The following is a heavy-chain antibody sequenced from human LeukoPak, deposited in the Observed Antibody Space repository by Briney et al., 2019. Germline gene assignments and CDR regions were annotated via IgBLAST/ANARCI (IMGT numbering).Heavy chain of an antibody. CDR3: ARGSADILDY. CDR1: GGSFSGYY. V-gene: IGHV4-34*01. Sequence: SETLSLTCAVYGGSFSGYYWSWIRQPPGEGLEWIGEINHSGSTNYNPSLKSRVTISVDTSKNQFSLKLSSVTAADTAVYYCARGSADILDYWGQGTLVTVSS. J-gene: IGHJ4*02. CDR2: INHSGST. D-gene: IGHD2-2*01.